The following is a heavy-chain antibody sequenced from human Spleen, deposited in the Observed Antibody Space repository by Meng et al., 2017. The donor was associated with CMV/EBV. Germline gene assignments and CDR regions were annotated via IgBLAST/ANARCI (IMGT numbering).Heavy chain of an antibody. CDR3: AKSVVPAAIWFDP. CDR2: INIDGSTT. V-gene: IGHV3-74*01. Sequence: CADSGFAFNNYWMHWVRQGPGKGLVWVSRINIDGSTTSYADSVKGRFTISRDNAKNTLYLQMNSLRAEDTAVYYCAKSVVPAAIWFDPWGQGTLVTVSS. D-gene: IGHD2-2*01. CDR1: GFAFNNYW. J-gene: IGHJ5*02.